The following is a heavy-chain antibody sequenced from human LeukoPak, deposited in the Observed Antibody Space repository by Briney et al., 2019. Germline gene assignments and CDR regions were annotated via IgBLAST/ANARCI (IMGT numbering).Heavy chain of an antibody. CDR1: GCTFSDYY. Sequence: GGSLRLSCAASGCTFSDYYMSWIRQAPGKGLEWVSYISSSGSTIYYADSVKGRFTISRDNAKNSLYLQMNSLRAEDTAVYYCAREPNYYDSSGPLADWGQGTLVTLSS. J-gene: IGHJ4*02. CDR2: ISSSGSTI. D-gene: IGHD3-22*01. V-gene: IGHV3-11*04. CDR3: AREPNYYDSSGPLAD.